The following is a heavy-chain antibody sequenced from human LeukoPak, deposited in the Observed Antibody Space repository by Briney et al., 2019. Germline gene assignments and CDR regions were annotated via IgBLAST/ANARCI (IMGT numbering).Heavy chain of an antibody. CDR2: ISSSSSYI. CDR1: GFTFSDHY. Sequence: GGSLRLSCAASGFTFSDHYMDWVRQAPGKGLEWVSSISSSSSYIYYADSVKGRFTISRDNAKNSLFLQMHSLRAEDTAVYYCARAGSGYSSPSDYWGQRTLVTVSS. J-gene: IGHJ4*02. CDR3: ARAGSGYSSPSDY. V-gene: IGHV3-21*01. D-gene: IGHD6-13*01.